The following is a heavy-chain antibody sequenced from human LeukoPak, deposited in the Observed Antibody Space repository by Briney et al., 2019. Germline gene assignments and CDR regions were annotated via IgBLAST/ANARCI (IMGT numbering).Heavy chain of an antibody. CDR2: IYSGGST. Sequence: PGGSLRLSCAASGFTFSSSYMSWVRQAPGKGLEWVSLIYSGGSTYYSASVKGRFTIFRDNYKNTLYLPLKNLRPADNAVYYCAKGYNYAYEYWGQGTLVTVSS. CDR3: AKGYNYAYEY. CDR1: GFTFSSSY. V-gene: IGHV3-53*01. D-gene: IGHD5-18*01. J-gene: IGHJ4*02.